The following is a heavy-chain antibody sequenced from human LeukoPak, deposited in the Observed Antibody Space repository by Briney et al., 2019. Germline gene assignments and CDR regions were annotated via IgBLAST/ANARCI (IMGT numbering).Heavy chain of an antibody. CDR1: GYTFTSYG. D-gene: IGHD3-16*01. CDR2: IRVYNGNT. V-gene: IGHV1-18*01. J-gene: IGHJ4*02. Sequence: PLASVKVSCKASGYTFTSYGVTWVRQAPGQGLEWMGWIRVYNGNTNYAQKLQGRVTMTTDTSTSTAYMELRSLRSDDTAVYYCAREGALTFDYWGQGTLVTVSS. CDR3: AREGALTFDY.